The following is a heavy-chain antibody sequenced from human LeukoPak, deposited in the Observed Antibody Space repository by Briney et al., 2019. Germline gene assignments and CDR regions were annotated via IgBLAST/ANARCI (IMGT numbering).Heavy chain of an antibody. D-gene: IGHD6-13*01. CDR2: IIPIFGTA. J-gene: IGHJ6*04. CDR1: GGTFSSYA. Sequence: AASVKVSCKASGGTFSSYAISWVRQAPGQGLEWMGGIIPIFGTANYAQKFQGRVTITADESTSTAYMELSSLRSEDTAVYYCARDLGNSSSLLMGVWGKGTTVTVSS. CDR3: ARDLGNSSSLLMGV. V-gene: IGHV1-69*13.